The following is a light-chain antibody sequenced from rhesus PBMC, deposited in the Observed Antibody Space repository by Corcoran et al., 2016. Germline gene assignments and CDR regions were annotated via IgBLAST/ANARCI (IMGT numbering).Light chain of an antibody. CDR3: SSHAGSDTYYV. Sequence: QAALTQPPSVSGSPGQSVTISCTGTNSDIGGYNYVSWYRQHPGTAPKVIISAVSKRAPGVSDRLSGSKSGNTASLTISGLQAEDYADYFCSSHAGSDTYYVFGSGTRLTGL. V-gene: IGLV2-32*01. CDR2: AVS. CDR1: NSDIGGYNY. J-gene: IGLJ1*01.